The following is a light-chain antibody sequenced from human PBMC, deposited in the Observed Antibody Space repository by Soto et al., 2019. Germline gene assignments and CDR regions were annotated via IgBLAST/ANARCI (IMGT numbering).Light chain of an antibody. V-gene: IGLV2-11*01. CDR1: SIDVGGYNY. CDR3: SSFPGTYTVR. CDR2: DVS. J-gene: IGLJ6*01. Sequence: QSALTQPRSVSGSPGQSVTISCTGTSIDVGGYNYVSWYQQHPGKAPKLIIYDVSKRPSGVPDRFSGYKSGNTASLTISGLQPEVEGDNYGSSFPGTYTVRFGGGTKVTF.